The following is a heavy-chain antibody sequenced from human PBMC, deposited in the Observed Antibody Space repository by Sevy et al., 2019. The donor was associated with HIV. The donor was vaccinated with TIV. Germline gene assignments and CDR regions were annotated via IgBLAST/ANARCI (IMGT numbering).Heavy chain of an antibody. CDR1: GYTFTVYY. CDR3: ARGSSSWDYYYDY. D-gene: IGHD6-13*01. CDR2: INPNSGGT. Sequence: SSVKVSCKASGYTFTVYYMHWVRQAPGQGLEWMGWINPNSGGTNYAQKFQGWVTMTRDTSISTAYMELSRLRSDDTAVYYCARGSSSWDYYYDYWGQGTLVTVSS. J-gene: IGHJ4*02. V-gene: IGHV1-2*04.